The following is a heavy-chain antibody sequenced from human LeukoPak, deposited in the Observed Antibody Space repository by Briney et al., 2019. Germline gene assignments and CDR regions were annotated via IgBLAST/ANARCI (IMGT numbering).Heavy chain of an antibody. J-gene: IGHJ5*02. V-gene: IGHV3-66*01. CDR1: GFTVSSNY. CDR2: IYSGGST. CDR3: ARVLVLNWFDP. D-gene: IGHD1-26*01. Sequence: PGGSLRLSCAASGFTVSSNYMSWVRQAPRKGLEWVSVIYSGGSTYYADSVKGRFTISRDNSKNTLYLQMNSLRAEDTAVYYCARVLVLNWFDPWGQGTLVTVSS.